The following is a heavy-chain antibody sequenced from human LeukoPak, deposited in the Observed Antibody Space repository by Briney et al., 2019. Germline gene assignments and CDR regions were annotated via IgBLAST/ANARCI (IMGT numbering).Heavy chain of an antibody. J-gene: IGHJ6*02. CDR1: GFTFSSYW. Sequence: GGSLRLSCAASGFTFSSYWMSWVRQAPGKGLEWVANIKQDGSEKYYVDSVKGRFTISRDNAKNSLYLQMNSLRAEDAAVYYCARDPYSSGWPSYYYYGMDVWGQGTTVTVSS. CDR3: ARDPYSSGWPSYYYYGMDV. CDR2: IKQDGSEK. D-gene: IGHD6-19*01. V-gene: IGHV3-7*01.